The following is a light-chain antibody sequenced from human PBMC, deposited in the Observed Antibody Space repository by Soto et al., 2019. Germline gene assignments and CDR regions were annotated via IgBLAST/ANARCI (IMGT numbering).Light chain of an antibody. J-gene: IGKJ2*01. Sequence: EVVLTQSPGTPSLSPGERATLSIRASQSVSSSHLAWYQQKPGQAPRLLIYGASDRATDIPDRFSGSGSGTDFTLTISRLEPEDFAVYYCQHYGTSPPKYTFGQGTKLEIK. CDR1: QSVSSSH. CDR3: QHYGTSPPKYT. CDR2: GAS. V-gene: IGKV3-20*01.